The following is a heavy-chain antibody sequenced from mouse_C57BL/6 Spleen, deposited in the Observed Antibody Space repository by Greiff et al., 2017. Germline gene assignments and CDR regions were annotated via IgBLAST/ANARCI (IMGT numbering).Heavy chain of an antibody. D-gene: IGHD1-1*01. V-gene: IGHV1-81*01. Sequence: QVQLQQSGAELARPGASVKLSCKASGYTFTSYGISWVKQRTGQGLEWIGEIYPRSGNTYYNEKFKGKATLTADKSSSTAYMELRSLTSEDSAVYFCARGRDYGSRGYYAMDYWGQGTSVTVSS. J-gene: IGHJ4*01. CDR3: ARGRDYGSRGYYAMDY. CDR1: GYTFTSYG. CDR2: IYPRSGNT.